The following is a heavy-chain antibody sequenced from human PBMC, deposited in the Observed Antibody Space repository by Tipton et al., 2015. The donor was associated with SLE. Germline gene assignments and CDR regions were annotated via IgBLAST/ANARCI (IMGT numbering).Heavy chain of an antibody. J-gene: IGHJ5*02. CDR1: GGSFSGYY. CDR3: ARGPGYGGSFDP. Sequence: GLVKPSETLSLTCAVYGGSFSGYYWSWIRQPPGKGLEWIGEINHSGSTNYNPSLKSRVTISVDTSKNQFSLKLSSVTAADTAVYYCARGPGYGGSFDPWGQGTLVTVSS. CDR2: INHSGST. V-gene: IGHV4-34*01. D-gene: IGHD4-23*01.